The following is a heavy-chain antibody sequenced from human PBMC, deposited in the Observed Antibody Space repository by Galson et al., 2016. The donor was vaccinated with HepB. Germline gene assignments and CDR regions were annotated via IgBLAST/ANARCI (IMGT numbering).Heavy chain of an antibody. J-gene: IGHJ5*02. CDR1: GGSISSGSHY. D-gene: IGHD6-6*01. Sequence: ETLSLTCSVSGGSISSGSHYWSWIRQPPGKGLEWIGYIYYSGSTNSNPSLKSRVTISVDTFKNQFSLKLTSMTAADTAVYYCARLYSSSSGSGNYFDPWGQGTLVTVSS. CDR3: ARLYSSSSGSGNYFDP. V-gene: IGHV4-61*01. CDR2: IYYSGST.